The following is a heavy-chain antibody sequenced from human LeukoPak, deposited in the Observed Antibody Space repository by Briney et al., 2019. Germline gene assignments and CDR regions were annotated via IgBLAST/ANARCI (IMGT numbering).Heavy chain of an antibody. CDR2: VNPVSGGT. J-gene: IGHJ5*02. CDR3: ARGDMAAVTGLDL. V-gene: IGHV1-2*02. CDR1: GYTFTGYY. Sequence: GASVKVSCKASGYTFTGYYIHWVRQAPGQGLEWMGWVNPVSGGTKYAQSFQGRVTMTRDTSISTAYMELTSDDTAVYYCARGDMAAVTGLDLWGQGTLVTVSS. D-gene: IGHD4-11*01.